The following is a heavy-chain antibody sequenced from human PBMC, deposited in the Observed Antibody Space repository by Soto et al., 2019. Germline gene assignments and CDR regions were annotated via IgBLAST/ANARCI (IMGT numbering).Heavy chain of an antibody. Sequence: QVQLVQSGAEVKKPGASVKVSCEASGYTFTGYYMHWVRQAPGQGFEWMGRISPKSGGTNYAQKLQGRVTMTWDTSLNTAYMELSSLISEDTAVYYCARPPGYISDWYYFDLWGQGTLVTVSS. CDR2: ISPKSGGT. D-gene: IGHD6-19*01. CDR1: GYTFTGYY. CDR3: ARPPGYISDWYYFDL. J-gene: IGHJ4*02. V-gene: IGHV1-2*02.